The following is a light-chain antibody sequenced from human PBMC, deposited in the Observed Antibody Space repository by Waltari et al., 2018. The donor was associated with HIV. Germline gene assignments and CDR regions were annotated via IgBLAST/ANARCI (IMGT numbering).Light chain of an antibody. CDR2: GVS. J-gene: IGKJ5*01. CDR1: QSVSSSY. Sequence: EIVLTQSPGTLSLSPGDGATLSCRASQSVSSSYLAWYQQKPGRAPRLLIYGVSSRATGIPDRFSGSGSGTDFTLIISRLEPEDFAVYYCQQYGSSPPIIFGQGTRLEIK. V-gene: IGKV3-20*01. CDR3: QQYGSSPPII.